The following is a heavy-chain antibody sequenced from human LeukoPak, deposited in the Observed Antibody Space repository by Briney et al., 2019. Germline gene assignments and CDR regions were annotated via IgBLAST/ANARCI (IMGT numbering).Heavy chain of an antibody. CDR2: IRSKANSYAT. CDR3: TRHGDSGSYYGGELDY. D-gene: IGHD1-26*01. CDR1: GFTFSGSA. Sequence: GGSLRLSCAASGFTFSGSAMHWVRQASGKGLEWVGRIRSKANSYATAYAASVKGRFTISRDDSKNTAYLQMNSLKTEDTAVYYCTRHGDSGSYYGGELDYWGQGTLATVSS. V-gene: IGHV3-73*01. J-gene: IGHJ4*02.